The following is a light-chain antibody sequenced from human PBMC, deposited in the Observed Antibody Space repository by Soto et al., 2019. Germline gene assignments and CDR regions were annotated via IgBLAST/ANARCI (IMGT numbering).Light chain of an antibody. CDR2: GAS. V-gene: IGKV3-15*01. Sequence: EIVMTQSPATLSVSPGERATLSCRASQSVSSDLAWYQQKPGQAPRLLIYGASTRATDIPATFSGSGSGTEFTLTISSLQSEDFAVYYCQQYINWPRTFGQGTKVDIK. CDR3: QQYINWPRT. CDR1: QSVSSD. J-gene: IGKJ1*01.